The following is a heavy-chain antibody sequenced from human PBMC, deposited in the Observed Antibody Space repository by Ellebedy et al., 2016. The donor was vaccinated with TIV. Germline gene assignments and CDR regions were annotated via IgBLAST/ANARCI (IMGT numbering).Heavy chain of an antibody. V-gene: IGHV1-3*01. CDR2: INAGNGNT. CDR1: GYTFTSYA. J-gene: IGHJ4*02. D-gene: IGHD2-2*01. CDR3: AREGGYCSSTSCYHREGYFDY. Sequence: ASVKVSXXASGYTFTSYAMHWVRQAPGQRLEWMGWINAGNGNTKYSQKFQGRVTITRDTSASTAYMELSSLRSEDTAVYYCAREGGYCSSTSCYHREGYFDYWGQGTLVTVSS.